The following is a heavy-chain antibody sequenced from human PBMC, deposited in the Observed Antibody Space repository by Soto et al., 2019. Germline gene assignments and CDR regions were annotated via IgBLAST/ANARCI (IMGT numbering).Heavy chain of an antibody. Sequence: GGSLRLSCAASGFTFSSYAMTWSRQAPGKGLEWVSAISGSGGSTYYADSVKGRFTISRDNSKNTLYLQMNSLRAEDTAVYYCATEGGYCSGGSCLKVGPDYYYYYLDIWGKGTTVTVSS. CDR3: ATEGGYCSGGSCLKVGPDYYYYYLDI. D-gene: IGHD2-15*01. J-gene: IGHJ6*03. V-gene: IGHV3-23*01. CDR1: GFTFSSYA. CDR2: ISGSGGST.